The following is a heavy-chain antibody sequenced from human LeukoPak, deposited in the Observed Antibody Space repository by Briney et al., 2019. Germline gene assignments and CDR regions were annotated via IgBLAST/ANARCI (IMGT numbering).Heavy chain of an antibody. CDR2: INPSGGRT. J-gene: IGHJ6*02. CDR1: GYTFTSCY. V-gene: IGHV1-46*01. D-gene: IGHD5-18*01. Sequence: ASVKVSCKASGYTFTSCYIHWVRQAPGQGLEWMGVINPSGGRTTYAQKFQGRVTMTRDTSTSTVYMELSSLRSDDTAVYYCARVNSYGYYYYYGMDVWGQGTTVTVSS. CDR3: ARVNSYGYYYYYGMDV.